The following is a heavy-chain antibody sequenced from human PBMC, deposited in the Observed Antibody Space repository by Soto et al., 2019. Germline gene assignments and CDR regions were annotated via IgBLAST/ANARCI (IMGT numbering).Heavy chain of an antibody. Sequence: GGSLRLSCAASGFTFSDYYMSWIRQAPGKGLEWVSYISSSSSYTNYADSVKGRFTISRDNAKNSLYLQMNSLRAEDTAVYYCAREGASQKLSFYYDSSRAFDIWGQGTMVTVSS. V-gene: IGHV3-11*06. CDR3: AREGASQKLSFYYDSSRAFDI. CDR1: GFTFSDYY. CDR2: ISSSSSYT. D-gene: IGHD3-22*01. J-gene: IGHJ3*02.